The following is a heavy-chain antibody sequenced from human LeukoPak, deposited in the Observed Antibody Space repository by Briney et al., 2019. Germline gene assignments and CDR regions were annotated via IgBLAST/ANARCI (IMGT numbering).Heavy chain of an antibody. CDR1: GFTFSSYS. CDR2: ISSSSSYI. Sequence: SGGSLRLSCAASGFTFSSYSMNWVRQAPGKGLEWVSSISSSSSYIYYADSVKGRFTISRDNAKNSLYLQMNSLRAEDTAVYYCARDSSDTAMVTGFDYWGQGTLVTVSS. V-gene: IGHV3-21*01. D-gene: IGHD5-18*01. CDR3: ARDSSDTAMVTGFDY. J-gene: IGHJ4*02.